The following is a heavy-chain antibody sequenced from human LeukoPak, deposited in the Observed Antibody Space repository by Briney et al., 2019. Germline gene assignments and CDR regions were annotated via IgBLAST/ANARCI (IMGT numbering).Heavy chain of an antibody. CDR3: ARDLLSTAGYFDY. Sequence: SETLSLTCTVSGGSISSYYWSWIRQPPGKGLEWIGYIYYSGSPNYNPSLKSRVTISVDTSQNQFSLMLSSVTAADTAVYYCARDLLSTAGYFDYWGQGTLVTVSS. J-gene: IGHJ4*02. V-gene: IGHV4-59*01. CDR1: GGSISSYY. CDR2: IYYSGSP. D-gene: IGHD6-19*01.